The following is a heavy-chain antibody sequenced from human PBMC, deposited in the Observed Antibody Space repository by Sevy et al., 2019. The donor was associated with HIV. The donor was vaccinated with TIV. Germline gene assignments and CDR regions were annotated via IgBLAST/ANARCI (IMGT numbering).Heavy chain of an antibody. Sequence: SETLSLTCAVSGDSINTEGYYWTWIRQHPGKGLEWIGYIYYTGSTCYNPSLEIRITMSVDTSTNHFSLKLNSVTAADTAVYYCGRGTEALISAFDIWGQGTMVTVSS. D-gene: IGHD2-15*01. CDR2: IYYTGST. V-gene: IGHV4-31*11. CDR3: GRGTEALISAFDI. CDR1: GDSINTEGYY. J-gene: IGHJ3*02.